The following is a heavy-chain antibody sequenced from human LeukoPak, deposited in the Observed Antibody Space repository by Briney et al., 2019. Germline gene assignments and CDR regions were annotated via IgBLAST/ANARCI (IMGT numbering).Heavy chain of an antibody. Sequence: GGSLRLSCAASGFTFSNAWMSWVRQVPGNGLEWLGRIKSKTDGGTTDYAAPVKGRFTISRDDSKNTLYLQMNSLKTEDTAVYYCVGYCSGGNCPNAFDIWGQGTMVTVSS. V-gene: IGHV3-15*01. D-gene: IGHD2-15*01. CDR1: GFTFSNAW. CDR2: IKSKTDGGTT. CDR3: VGYCSGGNCPNAFDI. J-gene: IGHJ3*02.